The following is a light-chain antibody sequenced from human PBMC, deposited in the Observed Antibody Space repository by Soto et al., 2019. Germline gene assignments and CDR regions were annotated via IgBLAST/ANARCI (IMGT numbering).Light chain of an antibody. CDR3: SSYTSSSTYV. Sequence: QSALTQPASVSGSPGQSITISCTGTSSYVGGYNYVSWYQQHPGKAPKVMIYDVSNRPSGVSNRFSGSKSGNTASLSISGLQAEDEADYYCSSYTSSSTYVFGTGTKVTVL. V-gene: IGLV2-14*01. J-gene: IGLJ1*01. CDR1: SSYVGGYNY. CDR2: DVS.